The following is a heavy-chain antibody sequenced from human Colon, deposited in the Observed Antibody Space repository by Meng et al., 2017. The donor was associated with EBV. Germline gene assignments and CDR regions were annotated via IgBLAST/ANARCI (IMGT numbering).Heavy chain of an antibody. D-gene: IGHD3-10*01. V-gene: IGHV4-31*03. CDR1: GVSISSGGYS. CDR3: ARASYGSGSPLGESWFDP. CDR2: IHSSGST. Sequence: QVHVPGSGPGLVQPSQTLSLTCTVSGVSISSGGYSWSWIRQHPGKGLEWIGYIHSSGSTYYNPSLRSRLTISVDTSKNQFSLKLSSVTAADTAVYYCARASYGSGSPLGESWFDPWGQGTLVTASS. J-gene: IGHJ5*02.